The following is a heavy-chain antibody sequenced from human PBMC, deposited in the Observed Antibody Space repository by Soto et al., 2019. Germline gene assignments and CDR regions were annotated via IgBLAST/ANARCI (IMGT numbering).Heavy chain of an antibody. Sequence: PGGSLRLSCAASGFTFSNAWMNWVRQAPGKGLEWVGRIKSKTDGGTTDYAAPVKGRFTISRDDSKNTLYLQMNSLKTEDTAVYYCTTRRPYCSGGSCYIYWGQGTLVTVSS. V-gene: IGHV3-15*01. CDR3: TTRRPYCSGGSCYIY. CDR2: IKSKTDGGTT. CDR1: GFTFSNAW. J-gene: IGHJ4*02. D-gene: IGHD2-15*01.